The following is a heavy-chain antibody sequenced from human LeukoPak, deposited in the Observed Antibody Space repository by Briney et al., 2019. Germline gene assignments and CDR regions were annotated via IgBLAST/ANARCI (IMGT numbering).Heavy chain of an antibody. CDR2: ISDSSRYI. V-gene: IGHV3-21*01. CDR1: GFTFSSYI. CDR3: AREVYCSHTTCYYFDY. D-gene: IGHD2/OR15-2a*01. J-gene: IGHJ4*02. Sequence: PGGSLRLSCAASGFTFSSYIMNWVRQAPGKGLEWVSSISDSSRYIFYADSVKGRFTISRDNAKNSLYLQMNSLRAEDTAVYYCAREVYCSHTTCYYFDYWGLGTLVTVSS.